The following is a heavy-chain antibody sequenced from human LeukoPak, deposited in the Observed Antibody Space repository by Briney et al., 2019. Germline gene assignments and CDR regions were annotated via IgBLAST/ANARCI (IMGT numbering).Heavy chain of an antibody. D-gene: IGHD6-13*01. CDR3: ARGEAYSTNWYTDY. Sequence: ASVKVSCKASGYTFTNYDINWVRQATGQGPEWMGWMNANSGNRGYARKFQGRVTLTRNTSISTAYMELSSLRSEDTAVYYCARGEAYSTNWYTDYWDQGTLLTVSS. CDR1: GYTFTNYD. J-gene: IGHJ4*02. V-gene: IGHV1-8*01. CDR2: MNANSGNR.